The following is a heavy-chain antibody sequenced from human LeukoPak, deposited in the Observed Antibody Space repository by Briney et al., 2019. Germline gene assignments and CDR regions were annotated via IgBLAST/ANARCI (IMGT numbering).Heavy chain of an antibody. J-gene: IGHJ4*02. Sequence: GRSLRLSCAASGFTFSSYAMHWVRQAPRKGLGWVAVISYDGSNKYYADSVKGRFTISRDNSKNTLYLQMNSLRAEDTAVYYCARDSYGSGSYLYYFDYWGQGTLVTVSS. V-gene: IGHV3-30-3*01. D-gene: IGHD3-10*01. CDR1: GFTFSSYA. CDR2: ISYDGSNK. CDR3: ARDSYGSGSYLYYFDY.